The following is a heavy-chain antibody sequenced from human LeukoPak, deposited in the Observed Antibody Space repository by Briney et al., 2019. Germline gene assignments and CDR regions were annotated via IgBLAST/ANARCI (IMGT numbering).Heavy chain of an antibody. Sequence: GGSLRLSCAASGFTFSSYGMHWVRQAPGKGLEWVAFIWFDGRNKYYEDSVKGRFTISRDNSKNTLYLQVNSLSADDTAVYYCVAAYYLDYWGQGTLVTVSS. CDR1: GFTFSSYG. CDR3: VAAYYLDY. D-gene: IGHD6-13*01. CDR2: IWFDGRNK. J-gene: IGHJ4*02. V-gene: IGHV3-30*02.